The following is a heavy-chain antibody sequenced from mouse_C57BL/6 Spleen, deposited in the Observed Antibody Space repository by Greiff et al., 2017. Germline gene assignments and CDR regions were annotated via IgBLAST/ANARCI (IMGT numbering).Heavy chain of an antibody. CDR3: ARWGYYYGSSPYYAMDY. CDR2: ILPGSGST. Sequence: QVQLKQSGAELMKPGASVKLSCKATGYTFTGYWIEWVKQRPGHGLEWIGEILPGSGSTNYNEKFKGKATFTADTSSNTAYMQLSSLTTEDSAIYYCARWGYYYGSSPYYAMDYWGQGTSVTVSS. D-gene: IGHD1-1*01. J-gene: IGHJ4*01. V-gene: IGHV1-9*01. CDR1: GYTFTGYW.